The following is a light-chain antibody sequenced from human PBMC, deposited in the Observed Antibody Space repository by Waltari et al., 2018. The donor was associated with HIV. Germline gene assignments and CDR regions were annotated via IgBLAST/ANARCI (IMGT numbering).Light chain of an antibody. CDR2: EVS. J-gene: IGLJ2*01. V-gene: IGLV2-8*01. Sequence: QSALTQPPSASGSPGQSVTISCTGTSNDVGGYNYVSWYQQHPGKAPKLMIYEVSGRPSGVPVRFSGSKSGNTASLTVSGLQAEDEADYYCSSYSGGNNFDVVFGGGTKLTVL. CDR3: SSYSGGNNFDVV. CDR1: SNDVGGYNY.